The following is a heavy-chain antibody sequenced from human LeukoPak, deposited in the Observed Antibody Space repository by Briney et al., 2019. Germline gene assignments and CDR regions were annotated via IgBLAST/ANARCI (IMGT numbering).Heavy chain of an antibody. V-gene: IGHV3-11*01. CDR1: DFTVSSNY. J-gene: IGHJ4*02. D-gene: IGHD3-22*01. CDR3: ARASENYDSSGYLGY. Sequence: PGGSLRLSCAASDFTVSSNYMNWVRQAPGKGLEWVSYISSSGSTIYYADSVKGRFTISRDNAKNSLYLQMNSLRAEDTAVYYCARASENYDSSGYLGYWGQGTLVTVSS. CDR2: ISSSGSTI.